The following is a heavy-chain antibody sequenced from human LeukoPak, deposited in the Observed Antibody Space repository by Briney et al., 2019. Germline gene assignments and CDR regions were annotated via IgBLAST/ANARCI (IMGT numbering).Heavy chain of an antibody. J-gene: IGHJ5*02. Sequence: GASVKVSCKASGYTFTSYDINWVRQATGQGLEWMGWMNPNNGYTGYAQKFQGRVTMTRNTSISTAYMELSSLRSEDTAVYYCARDIYGSGSYSSGWFDPWGQGILVTVSS. CDR3: ARDIYGSGSYSSGWFDP. V-gene: IGHV1-8*01. CDR2: MNPNNGYT. CDR1: GYTFTSYD. D-gene: IGHD3-10*01.